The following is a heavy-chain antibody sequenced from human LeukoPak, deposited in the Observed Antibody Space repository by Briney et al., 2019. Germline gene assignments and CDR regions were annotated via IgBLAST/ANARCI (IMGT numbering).Heavy chain of an antibody. D-gene: IGHD3-22*01. CDR3: ARDRHDSSGYRLYYYYMDV. V-gene: IGHV3-21*01. CDR2: ISSSSSYI. CDR1: GFTFSSYS. J-gene: IGHJ6*03. Sequence: GGSLRLSCAASGFTFSSYSMNWVRQAPGKGLEWVSSISSSSSYIYYADSVKGRFTISRDNAKNSLYLQMNSLRAEDTAVYYCARDRHDSSGYRLYYYYMDVWGKGTTVTVSS.